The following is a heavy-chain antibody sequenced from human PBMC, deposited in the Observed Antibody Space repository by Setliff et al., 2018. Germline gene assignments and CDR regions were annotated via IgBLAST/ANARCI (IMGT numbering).Heavy chain of an antibody. J-gene: IGHJ6*01. CDR2: ISAYNGNT. V-gene: IGHV1-18*01. CDR1: GYTFTSYG. D-gene: IGHD3-3*01. Sequence: ASVKVSCKASGYTFTSYGISWVRQAPGQGLEWMGWISAYNGNTNYAQKLQGRVTMTTDTSTSTAYMELSSLRSEDTAVYYCARDPRQNDNFWSGYYYYYYYGMDVWG. CDR3: ARDPRQNDNFWSGYYYYYYYGMDV.